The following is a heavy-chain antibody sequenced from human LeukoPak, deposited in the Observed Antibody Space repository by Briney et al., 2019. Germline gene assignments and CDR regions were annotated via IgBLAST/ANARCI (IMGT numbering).Heavy chain of an antibody. J-gene: IGHJ6*02. CDR1: GFTFDDYA. CDR2: ISWNSGSI. D-gene: IGHD3-10*01. V-gene: IGHV3-9*01. Sequence: PGRSLRLSCAASGFTFDDYAMHWVPQAPGKGLEWVSGISWNSGSIGYADSVKGRFTISRDNAKNSLYLQMNSLRAEDTALYYCAKGMVRGVKGYYGMDVWGQGTTVTVSS. CDR3: AKGMVRGVKGYYGMDV.